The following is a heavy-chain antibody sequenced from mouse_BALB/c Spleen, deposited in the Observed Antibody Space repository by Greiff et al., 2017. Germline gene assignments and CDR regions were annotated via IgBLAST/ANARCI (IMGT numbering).Heavy chain of an antibody. V-gene: IGHV5-6-5*01. CDR3: ARGMITTGFAY. Sequence: EVKLMESGGGLVKPGGSLKLSCAASGFTFSSYAMSWVRQTPEKRLEWVASISSGGSTYYPDSVKGRFTISRDNARNILYLQMSSLRSEDTAMYYCARGMITTGFAYWGQGTLVTVSA. CDR2: ISSGGST. D-gene: IGHD2-4*01. J-gene: IGHJ3*01. CDR1: GFTFSSYA.